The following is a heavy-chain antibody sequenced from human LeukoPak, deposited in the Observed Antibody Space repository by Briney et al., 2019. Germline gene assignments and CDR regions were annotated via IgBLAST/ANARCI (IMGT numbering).Heavy chain of an antibody. CDR2: IHYSGST. V-gene: IGHV4-39*07. D-gene: IGHD6-13*01. Sequence: NPSETLSLTCTVSGGSISSSSYYWGWIRQPPGKGLEWIGTIHYSGSTYYNTSLKSRVTISVDTSKNQFSLKLRSVTAADTAVYYCARASSWLYFDYWGQGTLVTVSS. CDR1: GGSISSSSYY. CDR3: ARASSWLYFDY. J-gene: IGHJ4*02.